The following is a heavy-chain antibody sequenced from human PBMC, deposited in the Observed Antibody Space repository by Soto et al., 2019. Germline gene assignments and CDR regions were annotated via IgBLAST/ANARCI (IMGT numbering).Heavy chain of an antibody. Sequence: QVQLVQSGAEVKKPGASVKVSCKAPGYTFTSYGISWVRQAPGQGLEGMGWISAYNGNTNYAQKLQGRVTMTTDTSTSTAYMELRSLRSDDTAVYYCARVDYYGSGSYYGGDAFDIWGQGTMVTVSS. CDR3: ARVDYYGSGSYYGGDAFDI. V-gene: IGHV1-18*01. D-gene: IGHD3-10*01. CDR2: ISAYNGNT. CDR1: GYTFTSYG. J-gene: IGHJ3*02.